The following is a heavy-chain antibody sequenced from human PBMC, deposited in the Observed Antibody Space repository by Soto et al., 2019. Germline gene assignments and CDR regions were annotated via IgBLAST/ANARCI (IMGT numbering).Heavy chain of an antibody. Sequence: QVTLKESGPVLVKPTETLTLTCTVSGFSLSNARMGVSWIRQPPGKALEWLAHIFSNDEKSYRTSLKSRLTISKDNSKSQVVLTITNMDPVDTATYYCARIRMTTVTHWYFDIWGRGTLVTVSS. CDR1: GFSLSNARMG. CDR2: IFSNDEK. J-gene: IGHJ2*01. CDR3: ARIRMTTVTHWYFDI. V-gene: IGHV2-26*01. D-gene: IGHD4-17*01.